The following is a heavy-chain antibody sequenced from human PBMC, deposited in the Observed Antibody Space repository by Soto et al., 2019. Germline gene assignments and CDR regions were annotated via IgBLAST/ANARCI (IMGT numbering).Heavy chain of an antibody. D-gene: IGHD5-12*01. CDR1: GFTFSSYS. CDR2: ISSSSSTI. Sequence: GGSLRLSCAASGFTFSSYSMNWVRQAPGKGLEWVSYISSSSSTIYYADSVKGRFTISRDNAKNSLYLQMNSLRDEDTAVYYCASDSRDSGYVGPLYYWGQGTLVTVSS. CDR3: ASDSRDSGYVGPLYY. J-gene: IGHJ4*02. V-gene: IGHV3-48*02.